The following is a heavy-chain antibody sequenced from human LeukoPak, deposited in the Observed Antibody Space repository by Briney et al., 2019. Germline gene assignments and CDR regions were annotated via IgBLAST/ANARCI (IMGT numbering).Heavy chain of an antibody. J-gene: IGHJ4*02. CDR1: GFNFRSYS. V-gene: IGHV3-21*01. CDR3: ARDESNTWSTLEY. D-gene: IGHD6-13*01. CDR2: ISSSSTYI. Sequence: GGSLRPSCAASGFNFRSYSMNWVRQAPGKGLEWVSSISSSSTYIYYADSVKGRFTISRDNVKNSLYLQMNSLRAEDTAVYYCARDESNTWSTLEYWGQGTLVAVSS.